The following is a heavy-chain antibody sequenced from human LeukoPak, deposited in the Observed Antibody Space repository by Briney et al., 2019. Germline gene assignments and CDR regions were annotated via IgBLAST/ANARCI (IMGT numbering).Heavy chain of an antibody. V-gene: IGHV3-21*01. J-gene: IGHJ6*03. CDR2: ISSSSSYI. CDR3: ARIRMTLDGGYMDV. CDR1: GFTFSSYS. D-gene: IGHD3-16*01. Sequence: KPGGSLRLSCAASGFTFSSYSMNWVRQAPGKGLEWDSSISSSSSYIYYADSVKGRFTISRDNAKNSLYLQMNSLRAEDTAVYYCARIRMTLDGGYMDVWGKGITVTVSS.